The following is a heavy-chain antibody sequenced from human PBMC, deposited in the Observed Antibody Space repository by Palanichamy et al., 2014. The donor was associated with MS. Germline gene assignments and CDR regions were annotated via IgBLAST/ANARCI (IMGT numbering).Heavy chain of an antibody. CDR2: ISGSGGS. CDR3: AKDRTPGGKWGIDY. D-gene: IGHD1-26*01. CDR1: GFTFNTYA. J-gene: IGHJ4*02. V-gene: IGHV3-23*01. Sequence: EVQLLESGGGLVQPGGSLRLSCTASGFTFNTYAMDWVRQAPGKGLEWVSDISGSGGSYYADSVKGRFTISRDNSRSTLFLQMDSLRVEDTAIYYCAKDRTPGGKWGIDYWGKGTLVTVSS.